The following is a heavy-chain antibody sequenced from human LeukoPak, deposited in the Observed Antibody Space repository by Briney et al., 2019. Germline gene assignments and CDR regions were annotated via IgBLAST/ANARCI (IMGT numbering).Heavy chain of an antibody. D-gene: IGHD6-13*01. J-gene: IGHJ1*01. Sequence: SETLSLTCAVYGGSFSGYYWSWIRQPPGKGLEWIGEINHSGSTNYNPSLKSRVTISVDTSKNQFSLKLSSVTAADTAVYYCAGANTGSYSSSEEYFQHWGQGTLVTVSS. V-gene: IGHV4-34*01. CDR2: INHSGST. CDR3: AGANTGSYSSSEEYFQH. CDR1: GGSFSGYY.